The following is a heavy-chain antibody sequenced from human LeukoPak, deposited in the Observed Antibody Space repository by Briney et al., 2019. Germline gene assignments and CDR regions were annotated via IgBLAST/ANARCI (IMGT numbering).Heavy chain of an antibody. CDR3: AREGDSYYYGMDV. D-gene: IGHD2-21*02. CDR1: GFTFSSYW. J-gene: IGHJ6*02. Sequence: PGGSLRLSCAASGFTFSSYWMYWVRQAPGKGLVWVSRINSDGSSTSYADSVKGRFTISRDNAKNTLYLQMNSLRAEDTAVYYCAREGDSYYYGMDVWGQGTTVTVSS. CDR2: INSDGSST. V-gene: IGHV3-74*01.